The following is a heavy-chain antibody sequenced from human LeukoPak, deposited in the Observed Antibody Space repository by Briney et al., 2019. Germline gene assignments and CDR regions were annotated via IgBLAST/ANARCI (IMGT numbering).Heavy chain of an antibody. CDR3: TTDEDWNYARKDV. J-gene: IGHJ6*02. V-gene: IGHV3-15*04. Sequence: GGSLRLSCTASGFTFNYAWMSWVRQVPGKGLEWVGQTVSEIDGGTTDYATPVKGRFTISRDDSKSTLYLQMNSLKIEDTAVYYCTTDEDWNYARKDVWGQGATVIVSS. D-gene: IGHD1-7*01. CDR1: GFTFNYAW. CDR2: TVSEIDGGTT.